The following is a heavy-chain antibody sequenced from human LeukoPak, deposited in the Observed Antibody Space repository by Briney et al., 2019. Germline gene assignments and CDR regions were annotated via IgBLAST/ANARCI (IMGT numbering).Heavy chain of an antibody. D-gene: IGHD2-2*01. Sequence: GGSLRLSCAASGFTFGSYAMSWVRQAPGKGLEWVSAISGSGGSTYYADSVKGRFTISRDNSKNTLYLQMNSLRAEDTAVYYCAKDPVVPAASYYYYGMDVWGQGTTVTVSS. J-gene: IGHJ6*02. CDR2: ISGSGGST. V-gene: IGHV3-23*01. CDR3: AKDPVVPAASYYYYGMDV. CDR1: GFTFGSYA.